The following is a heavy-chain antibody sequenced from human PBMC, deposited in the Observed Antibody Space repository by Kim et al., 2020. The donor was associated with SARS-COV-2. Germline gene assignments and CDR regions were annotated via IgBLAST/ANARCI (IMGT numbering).Heavy chain of an antibody. CDR2: T. V-gene: IGHV4-39*01. D-gene: IGHD3-10*01. CDR3: ARILDGGCLGY. J-gene: IGHJ4*02. Sequence: TYYNPALKSRVTISVDTSKNQFSLKLSSVTAADTAVYYCARILDGGCLGYWGQGTLVTVSS.